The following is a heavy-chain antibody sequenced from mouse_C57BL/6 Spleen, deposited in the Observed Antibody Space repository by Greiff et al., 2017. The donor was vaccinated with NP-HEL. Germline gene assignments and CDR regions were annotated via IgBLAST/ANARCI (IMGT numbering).Heavy chain of an antibody. D-gene: IGHD2-2*01. CDR2: IYPGDGDT. CDR3: ARERIDDGYDHYAMDY. CDR1: GYAFSSYW. J-gene: IGHJ4*01. Sequence: VQLQQSGAELVKPGASVKISCKASGYAFSSYWMNWVKQRPGKGLEWIGQIYPGDGDTNYNGKFKGKATLTADKSSSTAYMQLSSLTSEDSAVCFCARERIDDGYDHYAMDYWGQGTSVTVSS. V-gene: IGHV1-80*01.